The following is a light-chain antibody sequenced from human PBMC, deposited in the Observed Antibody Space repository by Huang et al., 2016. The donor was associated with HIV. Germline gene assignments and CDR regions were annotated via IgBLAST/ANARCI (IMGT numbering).Light chain of an antibody. CDR3: QQYNKWPPLT. CDR1: QSVDSN. J-gene: IGKJ1*01. V-gene: IGKV3-15*01. CDR2: GAS. Sequence: EIVMTQSPATLSVSPGGRATLSCRASQSVDSNLAWYQQRRGQAPRLLIYGASTRATGIPSRFSGSGSGTEFTLTISSLQSEDVAVYFCQQYNKWPPLTFGQGTKVEMK.